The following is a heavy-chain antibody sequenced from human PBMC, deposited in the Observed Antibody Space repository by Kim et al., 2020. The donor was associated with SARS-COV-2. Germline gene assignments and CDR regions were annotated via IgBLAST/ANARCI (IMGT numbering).Heavy chain of an antibody. CDR3: ARGLRGYSYGYFLYFDY. V-gene: IGHV4-59*09. D-gene: IGHD5-18*01. J-gene: IGHJ4*02. Sequence: KSRVTISVDTSKNQFSLKLSSVTAADTAVYYCARGLRGYSYGYFLYFDYWGQGTLVTVSS.